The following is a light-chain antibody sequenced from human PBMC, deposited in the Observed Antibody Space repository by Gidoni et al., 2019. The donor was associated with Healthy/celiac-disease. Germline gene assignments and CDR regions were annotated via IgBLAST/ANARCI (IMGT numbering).Light chain of an antibody. V-gene: IGKV1-5*03. J-gene: IGKJ5*01. CDR3: QQYNSYLIT. CDR2: KAS. Sequence: IQMTQSPSTLSASVGDRVTITCRASQSISSWLAWYQQKPGKASKLLIYKASSLESGVPSRFSGSGSGTEFTLTISSLQPDDFATYYCQQYNSYLITFGQGTRLEIK. CDR1: QSISSW.